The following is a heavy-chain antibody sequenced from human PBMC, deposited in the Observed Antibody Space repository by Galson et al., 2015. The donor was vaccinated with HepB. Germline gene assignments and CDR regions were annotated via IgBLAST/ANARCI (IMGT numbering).Heavy chain of an antibody. J-gene: IGHJ6*02. CDR3: TRDTGYSSSWYLSEYYYYGMDV. D-gene: IGHD6-13*01. V-gene: IGHV3-49*04. Sequence: SLRLSCAASGFTFGDYAMSWVRQAPGKGLEWVGFIRSKAYGGTTEYAASVKGRFTISRDDSKSIAYLQVNSLKTEDTAVYYCTRDTGYSSSWYLSEYYYYGMDVWGQGTTVTVSS. CDR1: GFTFGDYA. CDR2: IRSKAYGGTT.